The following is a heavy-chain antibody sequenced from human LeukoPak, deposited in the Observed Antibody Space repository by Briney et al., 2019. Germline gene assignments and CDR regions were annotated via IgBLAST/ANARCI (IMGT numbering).Heavy chain of an antibody. CDR2: INPNSGGT. V-gene: IGHV1-2*02. CDR3: ARCSTPHWIFDAFDI. J-gene: IGHJ3*02. Sequence: ASVKVSCKASGYTFTGHYMHWVRQAPGQGPEWMGWINPNSGGTNYAQKFQGRVTMTRDTSIRTAYMELSGLRSDDTAVYYCARCSTPHWIFDAFDIWGQGTMVTVSS. D-gene: IGHD1-1*01. CDR1: GYTFTGHY.